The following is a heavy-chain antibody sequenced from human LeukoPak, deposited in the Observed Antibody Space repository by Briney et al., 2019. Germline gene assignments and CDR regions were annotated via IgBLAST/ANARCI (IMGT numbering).Heavy chain of an antibody. J-gene: IGHJ4*02. CDR2: IYYSGST. D-gene: IGHD3-16*01. V-gene: IGHV4-59*01. CDR1: GGFISSYY. CDR3: ARGHRLWGLPDY. Sequence: SETLSLTCTVSGGFISSYYWSWIRQPPGKGLEWIGYIYYSGSTNYNPSLKSRVTISVDTSKNQCSLKLSSVTAADTAVYYCARGHRLWGLPDYWGQGTLVTVSS.